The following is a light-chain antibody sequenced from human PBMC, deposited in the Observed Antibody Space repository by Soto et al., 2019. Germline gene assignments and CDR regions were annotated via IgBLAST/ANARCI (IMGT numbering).Light chain of an antibody. Sequence: QSALTQPASVSGSPGQSITISCTGTSGDVGAYNSVSWYQQHPGKVPKLIIYEVNNRPSGVSNRFSGSKSGYTASVTISGLQAEDEADYYCSSYTSSITRVFGGGTKLTVL. J-gene: IGLJ3*02. CDR3: SSYTSSITRV. V-gene: IGLV2-14*01. CDR1: SGDVGAYNS. CDR2: EVN.